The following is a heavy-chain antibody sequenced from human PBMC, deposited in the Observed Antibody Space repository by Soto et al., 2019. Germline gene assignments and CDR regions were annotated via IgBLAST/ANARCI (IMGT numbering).Heavy chain of an antibody. CDR1: GVTFRTYW. D-gene: IGHD6-13*01. Sequence: DVHLVESGGGLVQPGGSLRLSCVASGVTFRTYWMSWVLQAPGKGLEWVVNIAHDGVGKNYVDSVRGRFNRPRDNAENSLSMQMNSLRGEDTGVYSCVRDCPDTSTWDACAEYFQHWGQGTLVTVSS. V-gene: IGHV3-7*01. CDR2: IAHDGVGK. J-gene: IGHJ1*01. CDR3: VRDCPDTSTWDACAEYFQH.